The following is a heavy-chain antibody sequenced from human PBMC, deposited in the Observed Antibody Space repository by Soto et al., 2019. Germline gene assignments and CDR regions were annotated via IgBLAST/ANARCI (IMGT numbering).Heavy chain of an antibody. CDR3: ARDWGGLGY. Sequence: PGGSLRLSCSASGFTFSSYAMHWVRQAPGKGLQWVSSISSDGGATSYVDSVKGRFTISRDNAKNSLYLEMNSLRVEDTAVYYCARDWGGLGYWGQGTLVTVSS. CDR2: ISSDGGAT. V-gene: IGHV3-48*03. D-gene: IGHD3-10*01. CDR1: GFTFSSYA. J-gene: IGHJ4*02.